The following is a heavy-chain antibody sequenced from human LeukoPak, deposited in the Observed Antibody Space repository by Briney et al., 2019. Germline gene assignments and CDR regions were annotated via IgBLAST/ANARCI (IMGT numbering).Heavy chain of an antibody. V-gene: IGHV3-21*01. CDR2: ISSSSSYI. CDR1: GFTFSSYS. J-gene: IGHJ4*02. D-gene: IGHD3-10*01. Sequence: GGSLRLSCAASGFTFSSYSMNWVRQAPGKGLEWVSSISSSSSYIYYADSVKGRFTISRDNAKDSLYLQVNSLRAEDTAVYYCARDRGFGELFFDYWGQGTLVTVSS. CDR3: ARDRGFGELFFDY.